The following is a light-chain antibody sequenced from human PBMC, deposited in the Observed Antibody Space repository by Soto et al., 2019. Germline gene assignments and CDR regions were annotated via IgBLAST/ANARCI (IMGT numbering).Light chain of an antibody. V-gene: IGKV3-15*01. CDR3: QQYNNWPYT. Sequence: EIVMTQSPATLSVPPGERATLSCRASQSVGSNLAWYQQRPAQAPRPLIYGASTRAIGIPPRFSGSGSGTEFTLTISSLQSEDFAVYYCQQYNNWPYTFGRGTKLEIK. CDR1: QSVGSN. CDR2: GAS. J-gene: IGKJ2*01.